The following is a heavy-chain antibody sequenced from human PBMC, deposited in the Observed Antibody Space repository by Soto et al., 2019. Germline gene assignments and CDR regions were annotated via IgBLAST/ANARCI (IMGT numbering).Heavy chain of an antibody. J-gene: IGHJ4*02. CDR1: GFTFSTYA. V-gene: IGHV3-23*01. CDR3: AKDLGSYNYYVNNVAPGLDPFDF. CDR2: ISGSGGST. D-gene: IGHD3-10*02. Sequence: PGGSLRLSCAASGFTFSTYAMSWVRQAPGKGLEWVSAISGSGGSTYYADSMKGRFAISRDNSKNTLYLQLNSLRAEDTAVYYCAKDLGSYNYYVNNVAPGLDPFDFWGQGTLVTVSS.